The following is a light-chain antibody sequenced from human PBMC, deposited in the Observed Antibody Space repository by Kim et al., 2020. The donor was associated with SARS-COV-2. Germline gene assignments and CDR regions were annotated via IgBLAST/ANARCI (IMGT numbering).Light chain of an antibody. CDR1: GDEY. CDR3: QTWDNDDVV. J-gene: IGLJ2*01. Sequence: GDEYVSWYQQKSGQSPVLVIYRDTKRPSGTPERFSGSNSGNTATLTIIGTQAVDEGDFYCQTWDNDDVVFGGGTQLTVL. V-gene: IGLV3-1*01. CDR2: RDT.